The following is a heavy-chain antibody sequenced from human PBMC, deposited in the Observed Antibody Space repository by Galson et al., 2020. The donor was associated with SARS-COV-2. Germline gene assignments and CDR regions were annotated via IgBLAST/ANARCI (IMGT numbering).Heavy chain of an antibody. CDR3: AAPSCSSTSCCDAFDI. CDR1: GFTFTSSA. V-gene: IGHV1-58*01. CDR2: IVVGSGNT. Sequence: SVKVSCKASGFTFTSSAVQWVRQARGQRLEWIGWIVVGSGNTNYAQKFQERVTITRDMSTSTAYMELSSLRSEDTAVYYCAAPSCSSTSCCDAFDIWGQGTMVTVSS. J-gene: IGHJ3*02. D-gene: IGHD2-2*01.